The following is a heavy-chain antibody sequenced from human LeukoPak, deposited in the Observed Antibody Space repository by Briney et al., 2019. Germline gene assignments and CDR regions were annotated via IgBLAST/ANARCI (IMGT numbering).Heavy chain of an antibody. V-gene: IGHV3-48*04. Sequence: GGSLRLSCAASGFTFSTHDMNWVRQAPGKGLEWVSFINSRSSTIYYADSVKGRFTISRDNAKNSLYLQMNSLRAEDTAVYYCTSHTGTGDAFRPFHIWGQGTMVTVSS. J-gene: IGHJ3*02. CDR2: INSRSSTI. D-gene: IGHD2-21*02. CDR3: TSHTGTGDAFRPFHI. CDR1: GFTFSTHD.